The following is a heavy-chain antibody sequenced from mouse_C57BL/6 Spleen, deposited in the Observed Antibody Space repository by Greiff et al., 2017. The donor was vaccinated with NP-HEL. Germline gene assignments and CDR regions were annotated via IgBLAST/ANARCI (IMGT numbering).Heavy chain of an antibody. CDR2: IYPGSGNT. V-gene: IGHV1-76*01. CDR1: GYTFTDYY. D-gene: IGHD3-2*02. Sequence: VQLQQSGAELVRPGASVKLSCKASGYTFTDYYINWVKQRPGQGLEWIARIYPGSGNTSYNEKFKGKATLTAEKSSSTAYMQLSSLTSEDSAVYFCARGGQLRPPYAMDYWGQGTSVTVSS. J-gene: IGHJ4*01. CDR3: ARGGQLRPPYAMDY.